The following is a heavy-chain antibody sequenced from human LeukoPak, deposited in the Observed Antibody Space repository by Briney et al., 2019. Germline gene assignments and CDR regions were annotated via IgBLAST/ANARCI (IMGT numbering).Heavy chain of an antibody. Sequence: SETLSLTCAVYGGSFSGYYWSWIRQPPGKGLEWIGEINHSGSTNYNPSLKSRVTISVDTSKNQFSLKLSSVTAADTAVYYCARSNYDFGEDYWGQGTLVTVFS. D-gene: IGHD3-3*01. V-gene: IGHV4-34*01. CDR2: INHSGST. CDR1: GGSFSGYY. CDR3: ARSNYDFGEDY. J-gene: IGHJ4*02.